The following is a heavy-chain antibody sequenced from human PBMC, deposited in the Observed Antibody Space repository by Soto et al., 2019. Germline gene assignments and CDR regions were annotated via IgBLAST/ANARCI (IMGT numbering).Heavy chain of an antibody. CDR3: AKDAPLRNGMDV. CDR1: GGTFSDYA. V-gene: IGHV1-69*18. D-gene: IGHD3-3*01. Sequence: QVLLVQSGAEVRKPGSSVKVSCKPSGGTFSDYAFSWVRQAPGQGLEWMGNIIPMYGRRNYAQKYQGRVTISADESTTTVYVEMRGLSFEDTAVYFCAKDAPLRNGMDVWRQGTTVTVSS. CDR2: IIPMYGRR. J-gene: IGHJ6*02.